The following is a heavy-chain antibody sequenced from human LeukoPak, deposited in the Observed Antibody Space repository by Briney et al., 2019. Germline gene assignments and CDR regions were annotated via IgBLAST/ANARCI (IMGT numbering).Heavy chain of an antibody. V-gene: IGHV1-2*02. CDR2: INPDNGGT. CDR3: ARDGGAPRAFDI. D-gene: IGHD2-21*01. Sequence: ASVKVSCRASGYTLTGYYMHWVRQAPGQGLECMGWINPDNGGTNYAQKFQGRVTMTRDTSIGAAYMELTRLTSDDTAVYYCARDGGAPRAFDIWGQGTMVTVSS. CDR1: GYTLTGYY. J-gene: IGHJ3*02.